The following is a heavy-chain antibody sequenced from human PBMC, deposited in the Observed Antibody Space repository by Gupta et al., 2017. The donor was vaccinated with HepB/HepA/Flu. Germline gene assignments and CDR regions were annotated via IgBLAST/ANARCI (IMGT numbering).Heavy chain of an antibody. J-gene: IGHJ5*02. CDR3: ARALYCSRTSCYTPGHWFDP. CDR2: INHSGST. V-gene: IGHV4-34*01. CDR1: GGSFSGYY. Sequence: QVQLQQWGARLLKPSETLSLSCAVYGGSFSGYYWSWIRKPPGTGLEWIGEINHSGSTNYNPSLKSRVTISVDTAKNQFSLKRSSVTAADAAVYDCARALYCSRTSCYTPGHWFDPWGQGTLVTGAS. D-gene: IGHD2-2*02.